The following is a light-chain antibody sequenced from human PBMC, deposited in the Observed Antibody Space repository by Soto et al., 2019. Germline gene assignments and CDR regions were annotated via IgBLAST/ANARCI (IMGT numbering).Light chain of an antibody. V-gene: IGKV3-11*01. CDR2: DAS. Sequence: EIVLTQSPATLSLSPGERATLSCRASQSVSSYLAWYQQKPGQAPRLLIYDASSRATGIPARFSGSGSGTDFTITISSLGSEDFEVYYCQQRSNWPITFGQGTRLEIK. J-gene: IGKJ5*01. CDR3: QQRSNWPIT. CDR1: QSVSSY.